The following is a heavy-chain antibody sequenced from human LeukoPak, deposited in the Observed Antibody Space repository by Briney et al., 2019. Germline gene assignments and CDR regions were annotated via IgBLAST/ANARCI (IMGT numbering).Heavy chain of an antibody. CDR1: GFTFSSYE. CDR3: ARGYYYDSSGYYGYYYGMDV. CDR2: ISSSGSTI. J-gene: IGHJ6*02. Sequence: GGSLRLSCAASGFTFSSYEMNWVRQAPGKGLEWVSYISSSGSTIYYADSVKGRLTISRDNAKNSLYLQMNSLRAEDTAVYYCARGYYYDSSGYYGYYYGMDVWGQGTTVTVSS. D-gene: IGHD3-22*01. V-gene: IGHV3-48*03.